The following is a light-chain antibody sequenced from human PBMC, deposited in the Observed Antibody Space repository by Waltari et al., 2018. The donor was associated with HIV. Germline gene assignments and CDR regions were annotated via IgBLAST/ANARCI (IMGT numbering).Light chain of an antibody. CDR3: QSWGTGMRV. CDR1: SGHSSYA. V-gene: IGLV4-69*01. Sequence: HLVLTQSPPASASLGASVRLTCTLSSGHSSYAIAWHPQQPETGPRFLMKLTSDGSHNKGDGVPYRCSGSSSGAGRYLTSTSLQSYDGAEYYCQSWGTGMRVFGGGTKLTVL. J-gene: IGLJ3*02. CDR2: LTSDGSH.